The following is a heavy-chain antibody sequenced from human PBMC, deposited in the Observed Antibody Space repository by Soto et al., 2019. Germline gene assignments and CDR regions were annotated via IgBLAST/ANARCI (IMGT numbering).Heavy chain of an antibody. J-gene: IGHJ3*02. CDR1: GFTFSSYA. CDR3: ARGDSGSYYRDAFDI. D-gene: IGHD1-26*01. Sequence: QVQLVESGGGVVQPGRSLRLSCAASGFTFSSYAMHWVRQAPGKGLEWVAVISYDGSNKYYADSVKGRFTISRDNSKNTLYLQMNSLIAEDTAVYYCARGDSGSYYRDAFDIWGQGTMVTVSS. CDR2: ISYDGSNK. V-gene: IGHV3-30-3*01.